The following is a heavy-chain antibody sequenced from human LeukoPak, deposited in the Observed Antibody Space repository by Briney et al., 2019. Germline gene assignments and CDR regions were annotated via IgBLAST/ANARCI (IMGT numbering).Heavy chain of an antibody. CDR3: AGGRYSSMDY. CDR2: ISAYNGNT. CDR1: GYTFTIYG. D-gene: IGHD6-13*01. V-gene: IGHV1-18*01. Sequence: GASVKVTRKASGYTFTIYGISWVRQAPGQGLEWMGWISAYNGNTNYAQKLQGRVTMTTETSTSTGYVEVWSLRCEVTAVYYWAGGRYSSMDYWGEGTLVTVSS. J-gene: IGHJ4*02.